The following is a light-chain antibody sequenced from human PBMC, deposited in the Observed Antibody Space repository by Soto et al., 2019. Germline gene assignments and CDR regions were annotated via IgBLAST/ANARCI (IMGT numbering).Light chain of an antibody. CDR1: NVGRHE. CDR3: ATWDDSVKGWM. J-gene: IGLJ3*02. CDR2: TTS. V-gene: IGLV1-44*01. Sequence: QSVVTQPPSVSGTPGQGVIISCSNVGRHEVSWYQQVPGMAPKLLIHTTSQRPSGVPDRFSASKSGTSASLAIRGLQSEDEAHYYCATWDDSVKGWMFGGGTKLTVL.